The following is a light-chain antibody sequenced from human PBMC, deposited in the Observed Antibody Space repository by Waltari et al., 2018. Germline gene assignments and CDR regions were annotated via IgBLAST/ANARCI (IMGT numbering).Light chain of an antibody. CDR2: EVS. V-gene: IGLV2-14*01. Sequence: QSALTQPASVSGSPGQSITIPCTGTSRDVGGSTLVPWYQHHPGKAPKLIIYEVSKWPSGVSNRFSGSKSGNTASLTISGLQAEDEADYYCSSYTSSTTWVFGGGTNLTVL. CDR1: SRDVGGSTL. CDR3: SSYTSSTTWV. J-gene: IGLJ3*02.